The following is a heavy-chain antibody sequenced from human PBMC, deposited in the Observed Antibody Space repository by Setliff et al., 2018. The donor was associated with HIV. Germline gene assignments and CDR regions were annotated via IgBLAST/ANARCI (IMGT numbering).Heavy chain of an antibody. CDR3: AKVGTYSSTWYFDH. V-gene: IGHV3-23*03. CDR1: GFTFSSYA. J-gene: IGHJ2*01. D-gene: IGHD6-13*01. Sequence: GGSLRLSCAASGFTFSSYAMSGVRQAPGKGLEWVSLIYSGGSSTYYADSVKGRFTVSRDNSKNTLYLQMNSLRAEDTAVYYCAKVGTYSSTWYFDHWGRGTLVTVSS. CDR2: IYSGGSST.